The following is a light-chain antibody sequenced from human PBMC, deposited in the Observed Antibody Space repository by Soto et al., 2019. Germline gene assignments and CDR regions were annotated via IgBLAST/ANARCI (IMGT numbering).Light chain of an antibody. CDR1: QSVNTF. CDR3: QQRSNGPST. CDR2: DSS. Sequence: ETVLTQSPATLSLSPEERATLSCRASQSVNTFLAWYQQKPGQAPRLLIYDSSNRATGIPARFSGSGSGTDFTLTISSLEPEDFAVYYCQQRSNGPSTFGGGTKVEIK. J-gene: IGKJ4*01. V-gene: IGKV3-11*01.